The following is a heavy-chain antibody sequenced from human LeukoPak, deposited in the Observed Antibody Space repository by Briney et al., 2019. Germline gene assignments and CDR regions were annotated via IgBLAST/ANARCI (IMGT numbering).Heavy chain of an antibody. CDR3: AKTRHGGYFDY. D-gene: IGHD2-15*01. CDR1: GFTFSIYA. J-gene: IGHJ4*02. Sequence: PGGSLRLSCAASGFTFSIYAMIWVRQAPGKGLECVSAIGGSGGSTYYADSVKGRFTISRDNSKNTLYLQMNSLRAEDTAVYYCAKTRHGGYFDYWGQGTLVTVSS. V-gene: IGHV3-23*01. CDR2: IGGSGGST.